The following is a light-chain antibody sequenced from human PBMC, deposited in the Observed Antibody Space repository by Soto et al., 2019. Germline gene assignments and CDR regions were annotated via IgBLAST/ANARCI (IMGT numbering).Light chain of an antibody. J-gene: IGLJ2*01. CDR1: STDIGIYNL. CDR3: CSYAGSNTVV. V-gene: IGLV2-23*01. Sequence: QSALTQPASVSGSPGQSITVSCTGTSTDIGIYNLVSWYRQYPGQAPQVLIYEAFKRPSGISNRFSGSKSDNTASLTISGLQAEDEADYYCCSYAGSNTVVFGGGTKLTVL. CDR2: EAF.